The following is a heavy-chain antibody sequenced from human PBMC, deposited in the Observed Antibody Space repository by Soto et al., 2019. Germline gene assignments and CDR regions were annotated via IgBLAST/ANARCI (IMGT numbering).Heavy chain of an antibody. V-gene: IGHV3-74*01. D-gene: IGHD3-16*01. CDR1: GFTFSSYW. CDR2: INSDGSST. CDR3: ARGGSLNWYFDL. J-gene: IGHJ2*01. Sequence: EVQLVESGGGLVQPGGSLRLSCAASGFTFSSYWMHWVRQAPGKGLVWVSRINSDGSSTSYADSVKGRFTISRDNAKNKLQMQMTVLRAEDTAVYYGARGGSLNWYFDLWGRGPLVTVSS.